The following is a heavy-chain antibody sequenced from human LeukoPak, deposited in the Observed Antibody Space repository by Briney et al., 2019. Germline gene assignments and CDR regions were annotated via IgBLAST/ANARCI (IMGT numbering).Heavy chain of an antibody. J-gene: IGHJ6*02. CDR1: GFTFSRNW. D-gene: IGHD3-16*01. CDR3: ARGGGLDV. V-gene: IGHV3-7*03. Sequence: GGPLRLSCAASGFTFSRNWMIWVRQAPGKGLEWVASINHNGNVNYYVDSVKGRFTISRDNAKNSLYLQMSNLRAEDTAVYFCARGGGLDVWGQGATVTVSS. CDR2: INHNGNVN.